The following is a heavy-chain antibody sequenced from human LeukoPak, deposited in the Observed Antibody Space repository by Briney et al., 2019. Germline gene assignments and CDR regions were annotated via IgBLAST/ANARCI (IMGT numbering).Heavy chain of an antibody. Sequence: GASVKVSCKASGYTFTSYYMHWVRQAPGQGLEWMGIINPSGGSTSYAQKFQGRVTMTRDMSTSTVYMELGSLRSEDTAVYYCARDHGSATSDPTDNWFDPWGQGTLVTVSS. CDR3: ARDHGSATSDPTDNWFDP. V-gene: IGHV1-46*01. CDR1: GYTFTSYY. J-gene: IGHJ5*02. CDR2: INPSGGST.